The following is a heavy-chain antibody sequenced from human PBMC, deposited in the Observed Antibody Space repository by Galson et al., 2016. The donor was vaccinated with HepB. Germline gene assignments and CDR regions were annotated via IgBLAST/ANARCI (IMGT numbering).Heavy chain of an antibody. CDR2: INHSGST. Sequence: SETLSLTCVVSDGSLSSYYWSWIRQPPGKGLEWIGEINHSGSTNYHSSLKSRVTISVDTSKSEFSLKVSSVTAADSAVYYCARSTNYYGMDVWGQGTTVTVSS. CDR3: ARSTNYYGMDV. CDR1: DGSLSSYY. J-gene: IGHJ6*02. V-gene: IGHV4-34*01. D-gene: IGHD3-10*01.